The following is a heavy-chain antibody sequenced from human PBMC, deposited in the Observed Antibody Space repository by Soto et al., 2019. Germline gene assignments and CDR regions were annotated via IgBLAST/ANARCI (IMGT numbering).Heavy chain of an antibody. J-gene: IGHJ3*02. CDR3: SRDPRSILGAIPPQFFDI. CDR1: GFTFSSYA. D-gene: IGHD1-26*01. V-gene: IGHV3-23*01. Sequence: GGSLRLSCAASGFTFSSYALSWVRQAPGKGLEWVSTITGSGGRTYYADSVKGRFTISRDNSKNTVYLQVNSLRAEDTAVYYCSRDPRSILGAIPPQFFDIWGQGTMVTVSS. CDR2: ITGSGGRT.